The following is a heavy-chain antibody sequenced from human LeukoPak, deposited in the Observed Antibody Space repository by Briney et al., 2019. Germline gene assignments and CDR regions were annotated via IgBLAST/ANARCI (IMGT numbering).Heavy chain of an antibody. Sequence: GGSLRLSCASSVFTFSNALISWARQAPGKGLELVGRIKSKTDGGTTDYAALVKGRFTISRDDSKNTLYLRMNSLKTEDPAVYYCTTAGPNASFDYWGQGTLVTISS. V-gene: IGHV3-15*01. J-gene: IGHJ4*02. CDR1: VFTFSNAL. CDR2: IKSKTDGGTT. CDR3: TTAGPNASFDY.